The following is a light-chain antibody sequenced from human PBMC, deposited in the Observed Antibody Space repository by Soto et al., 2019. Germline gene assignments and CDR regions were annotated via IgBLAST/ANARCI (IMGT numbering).Light chain of an antibody. Sequence: QAVLTQPPSASGTPGQRVTISCSGSSSNIGRNTVNWYQQLPGTAPKVLIYSDDQRPSGVPDRFSGSKSGTSASLAISGLWPEDEADYYCAAWDDSFDGHVVFGGGTKLTVL. V-gene: IGLV1-44*01. CDR2: SDD. J-gene: IGLJ2*01. CDR3: AAWDDSFDGHVV. CDR1: SSNIGRNT.